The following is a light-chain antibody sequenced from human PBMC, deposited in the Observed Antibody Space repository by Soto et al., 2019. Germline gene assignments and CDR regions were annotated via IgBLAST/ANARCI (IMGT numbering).Light chain of an antibody. J-gene: IGKJ4*01. CDR1: QSVSSSY. CDR2: GAS. Sequence: EIVLTQSPGTLSLSPGERATLSCRASQSVSSSYLAWYQQKPGQAPRLLIYGASSRATGIPDRFSGSGSGTDFTLTISRLEPDDFAVYYCHQYGRSLGVTFGGGTKVEIK. V-gene: IGKV3-20*01. CDR3: HQYGRSLGVT.